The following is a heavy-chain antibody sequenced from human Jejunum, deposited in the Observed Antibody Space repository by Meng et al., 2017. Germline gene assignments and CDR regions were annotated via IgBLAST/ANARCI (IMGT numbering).Heavy chain of an antibody. J-gene: IGHJ4*02. CDR1: GVSTTAPFY. Sequence: QVQRQESGPGLVKPSGTLSLTCTGSGVSTTAPFYWTWIRQAPGKGLEWIGEVWPSGATYYNPSLSSRITISIDTSNNQFSLEVAFLTAADTAVYYCARAIRERYFDSWGQGTLVTVSS. D-gene: IGHD1-14*01. CDR3: ARAIRERYFDS. CDR2: VWPSGAT. V-gene: IGHV4-4*02.